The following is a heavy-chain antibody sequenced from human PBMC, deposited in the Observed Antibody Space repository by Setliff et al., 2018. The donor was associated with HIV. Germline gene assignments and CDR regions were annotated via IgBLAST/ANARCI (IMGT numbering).Heavy chain of an antibody. J-gene: IGHJ4*01. CDR2: IYYSGNT. V-gene: IGHV4-39*07. CDR1: GGSISGSSYY. CDR3: ARDRGEKGYFDS. D-gene: IGHD3-10*01. Sequence: KASETLSLTCSVSGGSISGSSYYWGWIRQPPGKGLEWIGSIYYSGNTYYSPSLHSRVTLSVDKSKNEFYLSLASVTAADTAVYYCARDRGEKGYFDSWGHGALVTVSS.